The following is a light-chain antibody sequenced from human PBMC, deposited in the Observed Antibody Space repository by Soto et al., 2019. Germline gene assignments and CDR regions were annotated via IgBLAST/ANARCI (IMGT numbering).Light chain of an antibody. CDR2: GAS. Sequence: EIVLTQSLGPLSLSPGDRATLYCRASQSVSSYLAWYQQKPGQAPRLLIYGASSRATGIPDRFSGSGSGPDFTLTISRLEPEDFAVYYCQQYGSSVRTFGQGTKVDI. J-gene: IGKJ1*01. V-gene: IGKV3-20*01. CDR1: QSVSSY. CDR3: QQYGSSVRT.